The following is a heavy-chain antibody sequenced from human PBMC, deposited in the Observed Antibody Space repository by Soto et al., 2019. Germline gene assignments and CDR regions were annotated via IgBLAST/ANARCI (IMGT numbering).Heavy chain of an antibody. Sequence: WETLSLTCTVSGGSISSYYWSWIRQPPGKGLEWIGYIYYSGSTNYNPSLKSRVTISVDTSKNQFSLKLSSVTAADTAVYYCARDRDPYSSSSSRWFDPWGQGALVTVSS. V-gene: IGHV4-59*12. CDR3: ARDRDPYSSSSSRWFDP. J-gene: IGHJ5*02. CDR1: GGSISSYY. D-gene: IGHD6-6*01. CDR2: IYYSGST.